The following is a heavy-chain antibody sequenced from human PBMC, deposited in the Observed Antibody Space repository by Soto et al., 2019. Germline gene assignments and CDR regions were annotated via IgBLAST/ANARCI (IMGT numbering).Heavy chain of an antibody. CDR3: ASQSGGVFFDN. CDR2: ISFSGDNQ. J-gene: IGHJ4*02. D-gene: IGHD3-10*01. V-gene: IGHV3-30*10. CDR1: GFSFSSYA. Sequence: QVQLVESGGGVVQPGRSLRLSCAASGFSFSSYAMHWVRQAPGKGLEWVAIISFSGDNQFYTDSVKGRFTVSRDNSKSTLYLQMSSLRAEDTAVYYCASQSGGVFFDNWGQGTLVTVSS.